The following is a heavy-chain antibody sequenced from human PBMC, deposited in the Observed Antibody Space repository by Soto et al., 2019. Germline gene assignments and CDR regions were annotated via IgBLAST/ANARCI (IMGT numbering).Heavy chain of an antibody. CDR1: GFTFTNSA. CDR3: ARGPGSDSYYYY. Sequence: SVKVSCKASGFTFTNSAVQWVRQARGQRLEWIGWIVVGSGNTNYAQKFQERVTITRDMSTSTAYMELSSLRSEDTAVYFCARGPGSDSYYYYWGLGTLVTSPQ. J-gene: IGHJ4*02. D-gene: IGHD4-4*01. CDR2: IVVGSGNT. V-gene: IGHV1-58*01.